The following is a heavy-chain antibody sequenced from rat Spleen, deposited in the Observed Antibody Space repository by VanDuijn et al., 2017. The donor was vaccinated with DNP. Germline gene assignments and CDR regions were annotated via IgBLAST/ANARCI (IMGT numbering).Heavy chain of an antibody. V-gene: IGHV5-31*01. CDR2: ITNTGGSI. CDR3: TRENYYDGSYYPSDY. Sequence: EVQLVESGGGLVQPGRSLKLSCVASGFTFNNYWMSWIRQAPGKGLEWVASITNTGGSIYYPDSVKGRFTISRDNAQNTLYLQMNSLRSEDTATYYCTRENYYDGSYYPSDYWGQGVMVTVSS. CDR1: GFTFNNYW. D-gene: IGHD1-12*02. J-gene: IGHJ2*01.